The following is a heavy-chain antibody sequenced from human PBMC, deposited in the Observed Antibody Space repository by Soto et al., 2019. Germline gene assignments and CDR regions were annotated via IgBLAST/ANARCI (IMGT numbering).Heavy chain of an antibody. CDR2: IYYSGRT. Sequence: QVQLQESGPGLVKPSETLSLTCTVSGGSISSYYWSWIRQPPGKGLEWIGYIYYSGRTNYNPPLKSRVTISGDTSKNQFSLTLSSVTAADTAVYYCASSVCGGGSCCLDYWGPGALVTVSS. CDR3: ASSVCGGGSCCLDY. D-gene: IGHD2-15*01. CDR1: GGSISSYY. J-gene: IGHJ4*02. V-gene: IGHV4-59*08.